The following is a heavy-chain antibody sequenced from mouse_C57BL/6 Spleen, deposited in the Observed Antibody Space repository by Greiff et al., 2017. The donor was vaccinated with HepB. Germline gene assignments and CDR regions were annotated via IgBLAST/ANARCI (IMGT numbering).Heavy chain of an antibody. V-gene: IGHV3-6*01. CDR1: GYSITSGYY. CDR2: ISYDGSN. D-gene: IGHD3-2*02. Sequence: EVQLQESGPGLVKPSQSLSLTCSVTGYSITSGYYWNWIRQFPGNKLEWMGYISYDGSNNYNPSLKNRISITRDTSKNQFFLKLNSVTTEDTATYYCAREQRRPHYFDYWGQGTTLTVSS. J-gene: IGHJ2*01. CDR3: AREQRRPHYFDY.